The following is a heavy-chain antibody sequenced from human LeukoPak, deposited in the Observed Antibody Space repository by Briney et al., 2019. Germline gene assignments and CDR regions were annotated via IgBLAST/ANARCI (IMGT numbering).Heavy chain of an antibody. D-gene: IGHD6-13*01. CDR1: GGSISSYY. Sequence: NPSETLSLTCTVSGGSISSYYWSWIRQPPGKGLEWIGYIYYSGSTNYNPSLKSRVTISVDTSKNQFSLKLSSVTAADTAVYYCGRDLAAAAGTRVGTFDIWGQGTMVTVSS. V-gene: IGHV4-59*01. CDR3: GRDLAAAAGTRVGTFDI. J-gene: IGHJ3*02. CDR2: IYYSGST.